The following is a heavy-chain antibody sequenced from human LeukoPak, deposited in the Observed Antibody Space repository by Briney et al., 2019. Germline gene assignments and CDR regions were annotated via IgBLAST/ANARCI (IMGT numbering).Heavy chain of an antibody. CDR1: GASFTGYY. CDR2: MNQRGSM. V-gene: IGHV4-34*01. J-gene: IGHJ4*02. CDR3: ARKDSAGNDFDY. Sequence: SETLSLTCDVYGASFTGYYWSWIRQSPGKGLEWIGEMNQRGSMNYNPSLKSRVTISVDTSKNQFSLKPNSVTAADTAVYYCARKDSAGNDFDYWGQGTLVTVSS. D-gene: IGHD6-13*01.